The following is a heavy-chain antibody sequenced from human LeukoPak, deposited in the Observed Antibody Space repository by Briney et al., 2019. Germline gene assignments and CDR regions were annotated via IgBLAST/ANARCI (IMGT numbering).Heavy chain of an antibody. Sequence: GGSLRLSCAASGFTFSGYWMHWVRQAPGKGLVWVSRINSDGYSITYADSVKGRFTISRDNAKNTLYLQMNSLRAEDTAVYYCARENYDILTGYYYNFDYWGQGTLVTVSS. CDR1: GFTFSGYW. J-gene: IGHJ4*02. D-gene: IGHD3-9*01. CDR2: INSDGYSI. CDR3: ARENYDILTGYYYNFDY. V-gene: IGHV3-74*03.